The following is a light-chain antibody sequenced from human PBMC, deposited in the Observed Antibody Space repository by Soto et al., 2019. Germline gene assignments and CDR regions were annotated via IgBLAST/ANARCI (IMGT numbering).Light chain of an antibody. CDR2: DAS. J-gene: IGKJ3*01. CDR3: QQRSNWGVT. Sequence: EIVLTQSPATLSLSPGERATLSCRASPSVDSSLAWYQQKPGQAPRLLIYDASNRATGIPARFSGSASGTDFTLTICRREPEDFAVYYCQQRSNWGVTFGPGTKVDVK. V-gene: IGKV3-11*01. CDR1: PSVDSS.